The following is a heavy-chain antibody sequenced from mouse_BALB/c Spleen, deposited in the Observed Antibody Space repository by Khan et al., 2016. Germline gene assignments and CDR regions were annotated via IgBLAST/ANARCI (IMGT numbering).Heavy chain of an antibody. D-gene: IGHD1-1*02. CDR1: GYSFTGYN. J-gene: IGHJ4*01. V-gene: IGHV1-39*01. CDR2: IDPNYGGT. Sequence: VQLKQSGPELEKPGASVKISCKASGYSFTGYNMNWVKQSNGKSLEWIGNIDPNYGGTTYNQKFKGQATLTVEKSSSTAYMQLKHLTTADSAVYYCARGYGKTYYYAMDYWGQGTSVTVSS. CDR3: ARGYGKTYYYAMDY.